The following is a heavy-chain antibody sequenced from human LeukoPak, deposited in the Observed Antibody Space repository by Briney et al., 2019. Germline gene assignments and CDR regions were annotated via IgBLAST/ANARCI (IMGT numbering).Heavy chain of an antibody. D-gene: IGHD5-18*01. V-gene: IGHV1-69*06. Sequence: SVKVSCKASGGTFSSYAISWVRQAPGQGLEWMGGIIPIFGTANYAQKFQGRVTITADKSTSTAYMELSSLRSEDTAVYYCARRGYSCGRGGYYFDYWGQGTLVTVSS. CDR1: GGTFSSYA. J-gene: IGHJ4*02. CDR2: IIPIFGTA. CDR3: ARRGYSCGRGGYYFDY.